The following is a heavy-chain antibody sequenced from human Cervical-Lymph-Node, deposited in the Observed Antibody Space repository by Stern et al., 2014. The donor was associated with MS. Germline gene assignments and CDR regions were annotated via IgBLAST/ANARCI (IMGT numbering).Heavy chain of an antibody. Sequence: EVQLLESGAEVKKPGESLKISCKGSGYSFTRNWIGWVRQMPGKGLAWMGIIYPGDSDARYSPSFQCRVTISADKSISTAYLQWSGLKASDTAMYYCATAHGSSSAYYGVDVWGQGTTVTVSS. D-gene: IGHD6-6*01. V-gene: IGHV5-51*01. CDR2: IYPGDSDA. CDR3: ATAHGSSSAYYGVDV. CDR1: GYSFTRNW. J-gene: IGHJ6*02.